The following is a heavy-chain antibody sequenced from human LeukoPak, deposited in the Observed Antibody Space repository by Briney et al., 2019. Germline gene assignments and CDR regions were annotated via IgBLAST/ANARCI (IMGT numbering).Heavy chain of an antibody. CDR2: ISAYNGNT. J-gene: IGHJ6*02. V-gene: IGHV1-18*01. Sequence: ASVKVSCKAPGYTFTSYGISWVRQAPGQGLEWMGWISAYNGNTNYAQKLQGRVTMTTDTSTSTAYMELRSLRSDDTAVYYCARGGIAAAGTAYYGMDVWGQGTTVTVSS. CDR1: GYTFTSYG. CDR3: ARGGIAAAGTAYYGMDV. D-gene: IGHD6-13*01.